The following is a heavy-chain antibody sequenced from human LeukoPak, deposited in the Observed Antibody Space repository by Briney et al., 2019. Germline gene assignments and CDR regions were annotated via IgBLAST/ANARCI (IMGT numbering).Heavy chain of an antibody. CDR3: ARGLTGTTGWFDP. J-gene: IGHJ5*02. Sequence: ASVKVSCKASGYTFTGYYMHWVRQAPGQGLEWMGWINPNSGGTNYAQKFQGRVTMTRDTSISTAYMELSGLRSDDTAVYYCARGLTGTTGWFDPWGQGTLVTVSS. V-gene: IGHV1-2*02. CDR1: GYTFTGYY. D-gene: IGHD1-7*01. CDR2: INPNSGGT.